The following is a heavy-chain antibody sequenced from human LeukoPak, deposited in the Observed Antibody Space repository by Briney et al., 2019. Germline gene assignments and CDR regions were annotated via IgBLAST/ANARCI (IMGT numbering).Heavy chain of an antibody. Sequence: GASVKVSCKASGYTFTGYYIHWVRQAPGQGLEWMGWINPNKGGTKYAQKFQGRVTMTRDLSISTAYMDLSRLRSDDTAVYYCARSGGATDFDFWAQGTLVTVSS. CDR3: ARSGGATDFDF. CDR2: INPNKGGT. J-gene: IGHJ4*02. CDR1: GYTFTGYY. V-gene: IGHV1-2*02. D-gene: IGHD1-26*01.